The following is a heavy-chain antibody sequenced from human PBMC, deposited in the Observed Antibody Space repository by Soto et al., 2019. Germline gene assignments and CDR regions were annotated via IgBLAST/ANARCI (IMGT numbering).Heavy chain of an antibody. CDR3: ARSIIGTTPYDH. Sequence: SGPTVVNPTQTLTLTCAFSGFSFSTTAVGVGWIRQPPGKALEWLAIIYWDDDKRYRPSLQSRLTITRDTSKNEVVLRMTNMDSVDTATFYCARSIIGTTPYDHWGQGTLVTASS. CDR2: IYWDDDK. V-gene: IGHV2-5*02. J-gene: IGHJ5*02. D-gene: IGHD1-20*01. CDR1: GFSFSTTAVG.